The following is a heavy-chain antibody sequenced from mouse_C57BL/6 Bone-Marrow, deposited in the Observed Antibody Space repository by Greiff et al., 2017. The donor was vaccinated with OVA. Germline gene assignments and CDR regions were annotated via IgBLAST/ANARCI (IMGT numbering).Heavy chain of an antibody. Sequence: EVKLQQSGPELVKPGASVKISCKASGYTFTDYYMNWVKQSHGKSLEWIGDINPNNGGTSYNQKFKGKATLTVDKSSSPAYMELRSLTSEDSAVYYCAGRWLRYYFDYWGQGTTLTVSS. CDR1: GYTFTDYY. J-gene: IGHJ2*01. CDR3: AGRWLRYYFDY. D-gene: IGHD2-2*01. V-gene: IGHV1-26*01. CDR2: INPNNGGT.